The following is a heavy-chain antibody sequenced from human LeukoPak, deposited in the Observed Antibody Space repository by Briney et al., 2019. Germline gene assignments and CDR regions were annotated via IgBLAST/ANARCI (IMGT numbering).Heavy chain of an antibody. CDR1: GGTFSSHA. CDR2: IIPILGIA. D-gene: IGHD1-26*01. J-gene: IGHJ4*02. Sequence: ASVKVSCKASGGTFSSHAISWVRQAPGQGLGWMGGIIPILGIANYAQKFQGRVTITADKSTNTAYMELSSLRSEDTAVYYCARGYSGSYSLDYWGQGTLVTVSS. V-gene: IGHV1-69*10. CDR3: ARGYSGSYSLDY.